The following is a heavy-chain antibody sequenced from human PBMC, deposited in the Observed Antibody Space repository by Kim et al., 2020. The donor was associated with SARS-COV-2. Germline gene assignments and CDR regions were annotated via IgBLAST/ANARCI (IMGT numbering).Heavy chain of an antibody. J-gene: IGHJ6*02. D-gene: IGHD1-20*01. CDR3: ASRTNWNDYYYGMDV. CDR2: IYSGGST. V-gene: IGHV3-66*01. CDR1: GFTVSSNY. Sequence: GGSLRLSCAASGFTVSSNYMSWVRQAPGKGLEWVSVIYSGGSTYYADSVKGRFTISRDNSKNTLYLQMNSLRAEDTAVYYCASRTNWNDYYYGMDVWGQGTTVTVSS.